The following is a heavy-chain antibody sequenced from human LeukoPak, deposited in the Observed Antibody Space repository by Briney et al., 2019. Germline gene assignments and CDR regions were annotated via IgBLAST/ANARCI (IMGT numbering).Heavy chain of an antibody. CDR1: GFTFSSYE. Sequence: GGSLRLSCAASGFTFSSYEMNWVRQAPGKGLEWVSYISSSGSTIYYADSVKGRFTLSRDNTKNSLYLQMNSLRAEDTAVYYCARTGGSYPYYFEYWGQGTLVTVSS. CDR3: ARTGGSYPYYFEY. V-gene: IGHV3-48*03. J-gene: IGHJ4*02. D-gene: IGHD1-26*01. CDR2: ISSSGSTI.